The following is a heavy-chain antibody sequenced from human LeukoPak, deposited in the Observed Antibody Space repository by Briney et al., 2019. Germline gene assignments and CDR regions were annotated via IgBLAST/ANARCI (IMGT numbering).Heavy chain of an antibody. CDR3: ARGVSSSWYDYYYYGMDV. D-gene: IGHD6-13*01. Sequence: GASVKVSCKTSGYTFTNYDINWLRQAPGQGLEWTGWMSPNSGNTGYAQKFQGRVTMTRDTSTSTVYMELSSLRSEDTAVYYCARGVSSSWYDYYYYGMDVWGQGTTVTVSS. CDR1: GYTFTNYD. CDR2: MSPNSGNT. V-gene: IGHV1-8*01. J-gene: IGHJ6*02.